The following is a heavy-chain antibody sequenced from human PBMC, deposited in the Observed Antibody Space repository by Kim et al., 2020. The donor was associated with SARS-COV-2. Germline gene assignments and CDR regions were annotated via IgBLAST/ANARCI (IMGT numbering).Heavy chain of an antibody. V-gene: IGHV1-18*04. Sequence: ASVKVSCKPSGYTFTSYGISWVRQAPGQGLEWMGWTNIYNAQTNYAQKFQGRVTMTTDTSTTTAYMELRSLTSDDTAVYYCARDSGLNQYCSGGSCFQDWYFDLWGRGTLVTVSA. J-gene: IGHJ2*01. CDR1: GYTFTSYG. CDR2: TNIYNAQT. D-gene: IGHD2-15*01. CDR3: ARDSGLNQYCSGGSCFQDWYFDL.